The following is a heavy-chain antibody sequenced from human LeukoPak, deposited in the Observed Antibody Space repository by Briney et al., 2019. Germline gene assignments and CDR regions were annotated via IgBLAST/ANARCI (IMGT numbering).Heavy chain of an antibody. D-gene: IGHD3-10*01. CDR3: ARDISSGSYYYYYYMDV. V-gene: IGHV3-20*04. J-gene: IGHJ6*03. CDR1: GFTFDDYG. CDR2: INWNRGST. Sequence: PGGSLRLSCAASGFTFDDYGMSWVRQAPGKGLEWVSGINWNRGSTAYANSLKGRFTISRDNAKSSLYLQMNSLRAEETALYYCARDISSGSYYYYYYMDVWGKGTTVTVSS.